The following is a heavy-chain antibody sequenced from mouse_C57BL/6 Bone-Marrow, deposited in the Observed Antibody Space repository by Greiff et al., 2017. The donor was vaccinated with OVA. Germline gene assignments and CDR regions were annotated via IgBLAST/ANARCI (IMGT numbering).Heavy chain of an antibody. D-gene: IGHD3-3*01. CDR1: GFTFSSYT. Sequence: VQLKESGGGLVKPGGSLKLSCAASGFTFSSYTMSWVRQTPEKRLEWVATISGGGGNTYYPDSVKGRFTISRDNAKNTLYLQMSSLRSEDTALYYCARRGWDWYFDVWGTGTTVTVSS. J-gene: IGHJ1*03. CDR2: ISGGGGNT. CDR3: ARRGWDWYFDV. V-gene: IGHV5-9*01.